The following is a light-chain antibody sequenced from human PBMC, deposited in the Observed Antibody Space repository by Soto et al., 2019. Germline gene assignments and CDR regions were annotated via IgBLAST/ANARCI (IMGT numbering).Light chain of an antibody. Sequence: EIMMTQSPATPSVSPGERATLSCRASQSVSNNLAWYQQKPGQAPRLLIYYASTRATGIPARFSGSGSGTEFTLTISSLQSEDFALYYCQQYNDWPPITFGQGTRLEIK. J-gene: IGKJ5*01. V-gene: IGKV3-15*01. CDR1: QSVSNN. CDR3: QQYNDWPPIT. CDR2: YAS.